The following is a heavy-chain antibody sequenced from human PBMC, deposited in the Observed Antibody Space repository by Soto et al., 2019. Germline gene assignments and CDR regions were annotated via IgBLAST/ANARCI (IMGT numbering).Heavy chain of an antibody. CDR3: ARAGCSSTSCYAADYYYYGMDV. D-gene: IGHD2-2*01. V-gene: IGHV1-69*13. CDR1: GGTFSSYA. CDR2: IIPIFGTA. Sequence: ASVKVSCKASGGTFSSYAISRVRQAPGQGLEWMGGIIPIFGTANYAQKFQGRVTITADESTSTAYMELSSLRSEDTAVYYCARAGCSSTSCYAADYYYYGMDVWGQGTTVTVSS. J-gene: IGHJ6*02.